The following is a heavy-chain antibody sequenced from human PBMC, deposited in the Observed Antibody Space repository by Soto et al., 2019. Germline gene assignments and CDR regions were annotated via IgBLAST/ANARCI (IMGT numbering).Heavy chain of an antibody. J-gene: IGHJ4*02. Sequence: SETLSLTCVVSGNSISTTNWWSWVRQSPGKGLEWIGAIYHSGSTNYNPSLQRRVTISVDKSKNQFSLKLSSVTAADTAVYYCARDVGYHYDGSPSGQFDFWGQGTLVTVSS. CDR2: IYHSGST. CDR3: ARDVGYHYDGSPSGQFDF. D-gene: IGHD3-22*01. V-gene: IGHV4-4*02. CDR1: GNSISTTNW.